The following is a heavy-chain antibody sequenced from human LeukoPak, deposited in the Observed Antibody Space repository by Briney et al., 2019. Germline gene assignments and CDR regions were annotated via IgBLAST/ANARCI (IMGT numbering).Heavy chain of an antibody. V-gene: IGHV4-59*08. CDR2: IYYSGDS. Sequence: SDTLSLTCTVSGVSISSSYWSWVRQPPGKGLEWVGYIYYSGDSNNTPSLKSRATISVDTSKSQFSLKVSSVTAADTAIYYCARHTYARPFDSWGQGTPVTVSS. CDR3: ARHTYARPFDS. CDR1: GVSISSSY. J-gene: IGHJ4*02. D-gene: IGHD6-6*01.